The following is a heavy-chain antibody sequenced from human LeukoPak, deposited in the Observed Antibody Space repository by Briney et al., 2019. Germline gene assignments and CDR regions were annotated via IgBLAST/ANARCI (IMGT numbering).Heavy chain of an antibody. CDR1: GFTFSSYA. J-gene: IGHJ4*02. CDR3: AKEQASSRMVGKNFDY. V-gene: IGHV3-23*01. Sequence: GGSLRLSCAASGFTFSSYAMSWVRQAPEKGLEWVSAISGSGGSTYYADSVKGRFTISRDNSKNTLYLQMNSLRAEDTAVYYCAKEQASSRMVGKNFDYWGQGTLVTVSS. D-gene: IGHD3-10*01. CDR2: ISGSGGST.